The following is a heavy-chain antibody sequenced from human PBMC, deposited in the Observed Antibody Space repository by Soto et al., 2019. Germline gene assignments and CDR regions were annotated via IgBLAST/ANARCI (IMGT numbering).Heavy chain of an antibody. J-gene: IGHJ5*02. V-gene: IGHV4-39*01. D-gene: IGHD3-22*01. Sequence: SETLSLTCTVSGGSVSSSVYYWGWIRQPPGKGLEWIGSIYYSGSTYYNPSLKSRVTISVDTSKNQFSLKLSSVTAGDTAFYYCARLGGYYHSLDTWGQGTLVTVSS. CDR2: IYYSGST. CDR3: ARLGGYYHSLDT. CDR1: GGSVSSSVYY.